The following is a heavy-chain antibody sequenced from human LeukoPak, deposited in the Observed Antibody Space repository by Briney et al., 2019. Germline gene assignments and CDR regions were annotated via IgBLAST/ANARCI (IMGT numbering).Heavy chain of an antibody. D-gene: IGHD3-10*01. CDR3: ARSLRVRGVPDYMDV. CDR1: GLTVSSNY. J-gene: IGHJ6*03. V-gene: IGHV3-53*01. Sequence: HPGGSLRLSCAASGLTVSSNYMTWVRQAPEKGLEWVSVIHKSAITYYADTEKGRFTISRDNSKNALYLQMNSLRAEDTAVYYCARSLRVRGVPDYMDVWDKGTTVTVSS. CDR2: IHKSAIT.